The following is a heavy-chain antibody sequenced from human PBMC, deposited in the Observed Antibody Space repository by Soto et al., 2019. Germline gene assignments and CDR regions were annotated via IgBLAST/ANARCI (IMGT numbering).Heavy chain of an antibody. CDR2: ISGNGEII. D-gene: IGHD4-17*01. Sequence: GGSLRLSCAASGFTVSSNYMSWVRQAPGKGLEWISYISGNGEIIQYAASARGRFTISRDNAENSVYLKMDSLRAEDTALYYCARDVDADFRTDFDYWGRGTLVTVSS. CDR3: ARDVDADFRTDFDY. CDR1: GFTVSSNY. V-gene: IGHV3-11*01. J-gene: IGHJ4*02.